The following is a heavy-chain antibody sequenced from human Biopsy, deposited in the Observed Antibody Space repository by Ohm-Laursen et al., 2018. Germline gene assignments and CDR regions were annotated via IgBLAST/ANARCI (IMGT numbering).Heavy chain of an antibody. Sequence: SLRLSCSASGFSFSNYGMHWVRQAPGKGLEWVAAISYDGSKTDYGDSVKGRLNISRDNSKNTLDLQISSLRVEDTAVYFCAKDKGTFNFYYYGMDVWGQGTTVTVSS. CDR1: GFSFSNYG. CDR2: ISYDGSKT. D-gene: IGHD2/OR15-2a*01. CDR3: AKDKGTFNFYYYGMDV. J-gene: IGHJ6*02. V-gene: IGHV3-30*18.